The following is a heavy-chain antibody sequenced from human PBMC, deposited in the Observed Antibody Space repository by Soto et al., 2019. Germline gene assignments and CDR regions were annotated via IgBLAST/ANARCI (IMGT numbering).Heavy chain of an antibody. D-gene: IGHD5-12*01. Sequence: GGSLRLSCAASGFTFSSYGMHWVRQAPGKGLEWVAVISYDGSNKYYADSVKGRFTISRDNSKNTLYLQMNSLRAEDTAVYYCAKDRGGGYSGYVDFDYWGQGTLVTVSS. CDR2: ISYDGSNK. CDR3: AKDRGGGYSGYVDFDY. V-gene: IGHV3-30*18. CDR1: GFTFSSYG. J-gene: IGHJ4*02.